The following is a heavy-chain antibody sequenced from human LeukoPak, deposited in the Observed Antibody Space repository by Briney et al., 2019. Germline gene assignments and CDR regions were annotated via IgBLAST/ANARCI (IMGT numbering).Heavy chain of an antibody. CDR2: IYHSGST. D-gene: IGHD5-18*01. J-gene: IGHJ6*03. CDR3: ARAMGPNYYYYYMDV. V-gene: IGHV4-38-2*01. CDR1: GYSISSGYY. Sequence: SETLSLXCAVSGYSISSGYYWGWIRQPPGKGLEWIGSIYHSGSTYYNPSLKSRVTISVDTSKNQFSLKLSSVTAADTAVYYCARAMGPNYYYYYMDVWGKGTTVTVSS.